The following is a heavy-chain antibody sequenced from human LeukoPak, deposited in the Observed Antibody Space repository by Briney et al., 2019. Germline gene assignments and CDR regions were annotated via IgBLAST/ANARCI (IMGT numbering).Heavy chain of an antibody. CDR3: ARVRDGYDSSGVEY. CDR2: ISSSSSYI. Sequence: GGSLRLSCAASGFTFSSYSMTWVRQAPGKGLEWVSSISSSSSYIYYADSVKGRFTISRDNAKNSLYLQMNSLRAEDTAVYYCARVRDGYDSSGVEYWGQGTLVTVSS. CDR1: GFTFSSYS. J-gene: IGHJ4*02. V-gene: IGHV3-21*01. D-gene: IGHD3-22*01.